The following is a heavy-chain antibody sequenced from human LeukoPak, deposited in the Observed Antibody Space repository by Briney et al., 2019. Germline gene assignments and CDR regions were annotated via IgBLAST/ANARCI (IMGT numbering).Heavy chain of an antibody. CDR1: GGSISSGGYY. CDR2: INHSGGT. Sequence: SETLSLTCTVSGGSISSGGYYWSWIRQPPGKGLEWIGDINHSGGTNYNPSLKSRVTISVDTSKNQFSLKLSSVTAADTAVYYCARGLAYYDILTGYYYWGQGTLVTVSS. CDR3: ARGLAYYDILTGYYY. D-gene: IGHD3-9*01. V-gene: IGHV4-39*07. J-gene: IGHJ4*02.